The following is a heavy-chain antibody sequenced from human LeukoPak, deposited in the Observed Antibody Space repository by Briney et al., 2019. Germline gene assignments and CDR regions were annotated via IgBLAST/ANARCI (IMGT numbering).Heavy chain of an antibody. CDR1: GGTFSSYA. V-gene: IGHV1-69*04. J-gene: IGHJ5*02. D-gene: IGHD3-3*01. CDR2: IIPIFGIA. Sequence: SGKVSCKASGGTFSSYAISWVRQAPGQGLEWMGRIIPIFGIANYAQKFQGRVTITADKSTSTAYMELSSLRSEDTAVYYCAREGTIFHNWFDPWGQGTLVTVSS. CDR3: AREGTIFHNWFDP.